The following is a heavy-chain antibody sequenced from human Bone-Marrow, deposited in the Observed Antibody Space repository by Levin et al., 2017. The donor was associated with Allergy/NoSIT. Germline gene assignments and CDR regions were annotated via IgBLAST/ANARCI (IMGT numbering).Heavy chain of an antibody. CDR2: ISYDGSNK. CDR1: GFTFSSYG. V-gene: IGHV3-30*03. D-gene: IGHD4-17*01. J-gene: IGHJ4*02. Sequence: GGSLRLSCAASGFTFSSYGMHWVRQAPGKGLEWVAIISYDGSNKYYADSVKGRFTISRDNSKNTLYLQMNSLRAEDTAVYYCASNDYGDLIDYWGQGTLVTVSS. CDR3: ASNDYGDLIDY.